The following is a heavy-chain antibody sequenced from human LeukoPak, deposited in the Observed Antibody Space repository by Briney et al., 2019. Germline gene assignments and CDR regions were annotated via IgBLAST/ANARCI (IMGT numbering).Heavy chain of an antibody. J-gene: IGHJ4*02. D-gene: IGHD3-22*01. CDR2: INPRGGST. CDR3: ARGRLNYNSGGYYDNPHLDY. Sequence: ASVKVSCKASGYTFISYYMHWVRQAPGQGLEWMGIINPRGGSTDYAQNFQGRVTMTRDMSTSTVYLELSSLRSEDTAVYYCARGRLNYNSGGYYDNPHLDYWGQGTLVTVSS. CDR1: GYTFISYY. V-gene: IGHV1-46*01.